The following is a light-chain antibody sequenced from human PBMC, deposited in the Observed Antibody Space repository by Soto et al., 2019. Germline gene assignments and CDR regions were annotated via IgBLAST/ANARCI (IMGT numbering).Light chain of an antibody. CDR1: TLPKQY. Sequence: SYELTQPPSVSVSPGQTARITCSGDTLPKQYAYWYQQKPGQAPVVVIYKDSERPSGIPERFSGSTSGTTVTLTISGVQAADEADYYCQSADTSGSALVFGGGTKVTVL. V-gene: IGLV3-25*02. J-gene: IGLJ3*02. CDR3: QSADTSGSALV. CDR2: KDS.